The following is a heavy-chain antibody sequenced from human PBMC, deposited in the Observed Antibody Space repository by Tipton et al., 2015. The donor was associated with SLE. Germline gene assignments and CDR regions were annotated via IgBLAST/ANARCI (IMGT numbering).Heavy chain of an antibody. D-gene: IGHD3-3*01. V-gene: IGHV3-21*01. CDR2: ISSSSTYI. CDR1: GFTFSSYS. CDR3: ARSGRINDFWSGYYPDAFDI. J-gene: IGHJ3*02. Sequence: SLRLSCAASGFTFSSYSMNWVRQAPGKGLEWVSSISSSSTYIYYADSVKGRFTISRDNAKNSLYLQMNSLRAEDTAVYYCARSGRINDFWSGYYPDAFDIWGQGTMVTVSS.